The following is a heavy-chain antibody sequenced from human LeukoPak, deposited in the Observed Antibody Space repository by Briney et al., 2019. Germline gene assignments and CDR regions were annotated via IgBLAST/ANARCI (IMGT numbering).Heavy chain of an antibody. CDR1: GYTFTSYA. CDR2: INAGNGNT. J-gene: IGHJ3*02. Sequence: ASVKVSCKASGYTFTSYAMHWVRQAPGQRLEWMGWINAGNGNTKYSQKFQGRVTITRDTSASTAYMELSSLRSEDTAVYYCASGFDDYGDPRDAFDIWGQGTMVTVSS. V-gene: IGHV1-3*01. D-gene: IGHD4-17*01. CDR3: ASGFDDYGDPRDAFDI.